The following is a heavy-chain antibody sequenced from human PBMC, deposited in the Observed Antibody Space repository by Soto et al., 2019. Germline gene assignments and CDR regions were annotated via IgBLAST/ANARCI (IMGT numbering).Heavy chain of an antibody. CDR3: ARRIKYYYAMDV. Sequence: KTSETLSLTCTVSGGSISSYYWSWIRQPPGKGLEWIGYISDSGSTNYNPSLKSRVTISVDTSNNQFSLKLSSVTAADTAVYYYARRIKYYYAMDVWGQGTTVTVSS. CDR2: ISDSGST. D-gene: IGHD2-15*01. J-gene: IGHJ6*02. CDR1: GGSISSYY. V-gene: IGHV4-59*08.